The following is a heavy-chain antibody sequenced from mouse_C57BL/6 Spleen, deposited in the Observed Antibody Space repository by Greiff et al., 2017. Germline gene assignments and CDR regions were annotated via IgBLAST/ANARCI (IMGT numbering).Heavy chain of an antibody. CDR2: IDPSDSET. CDR3: ARGDGRDYFDY. J-gene: IGHJ2*01. CDR1: GYTFTSYW. V-gene: IGHV1-52*01. D-gene: IGHD3-3*01. Sequence: QVQLQQPGAELVRPGSSVKLSCKASGYTFTSYWMHWVKQRPIQGLEWIGNIDPSDSETHYNQKFKDKATLTVDKSSSTAYMQLSRLTSEDSAVYYCARGDGRDYFDYWGQGTTLTVSS.